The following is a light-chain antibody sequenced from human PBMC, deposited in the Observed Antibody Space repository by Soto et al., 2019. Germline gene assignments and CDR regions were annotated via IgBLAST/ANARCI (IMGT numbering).Light chain of an antibody. CDR1: QSVSSSY. V-gene: IGKV3D-15*01. CDR3: QQYNNSPRT. CDR2: DAS. J-gene: IGKJ1*01. Sequence: EIGIMQLPATMSVSAGDRATXSCRASQSVSSSYLAWYQQKPGHAPRLLIYDASNRATGIPARFSGSGSGTDFTLTISSLEPEDFAVYYCQQYNNSPRTFGRGTKVDIK.